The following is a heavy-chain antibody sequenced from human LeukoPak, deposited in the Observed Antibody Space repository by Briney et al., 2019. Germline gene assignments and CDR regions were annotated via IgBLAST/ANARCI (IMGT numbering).Heavy chain of an antibody. D-gene: IGHD6-13*01. Sequence: ASVKVSCKASGYTFTGYYMHWVRQAPGQGLEWMGRINPNSGGTNYAQKFQGRVTMTRDTSISTAYMELSRLRSDDTAVYYCAGDFVAAVSNWFDPWGQGTLVTVSS. CDR2: INPNSGGT. V-gene: IGHV1-2*06. CDR1: GYTFTGYY. J-gene: IGHJ5*02. CDR3: AGDFVAAVSNWFDP.